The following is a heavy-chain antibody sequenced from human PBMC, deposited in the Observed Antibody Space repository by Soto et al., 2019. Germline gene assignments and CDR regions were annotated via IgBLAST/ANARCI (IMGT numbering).Heavy chain of an antibody. Sequence: GASVKVSCKASGYTFTSYYMHWVRQAPGQGLEWMGIINPSGGSTSYAQKFQGRVTMTRDTSTSTVYMELSSLRSEDTAVYYCARDSSSGWSAYSYYYGMDVWGQGTTVTVSS. D-gene: IGHD6-19*01. CDR3: ARDSSSGWSAYSYYYGMDV. CDR2: INPSGGST. V-gene: IGHV1-46*01. CDR1: GYTFTSYY. J-gene: IGHJ6*02.